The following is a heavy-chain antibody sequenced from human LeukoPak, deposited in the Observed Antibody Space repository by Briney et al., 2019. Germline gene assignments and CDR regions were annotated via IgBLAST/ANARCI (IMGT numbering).Heavy chain of an antibody. CDR2: IYYSGST. CDR1: GGSISSSSYY. Sequence: PSETLSLTCTVSGGSISSSSYYWGGIRQPPGKGLEWIGSIYYSGSTYYNPSLKSRVTISVDTSKNQFSLKLSSVTAADTAVYYCARDRDGQQWLGIYYYYYYMDVWGKGTTVTVSS. J-gene: IGHJ6*03. D-gene: IGHD6-19*01. V-gene: IGHV4-39*07. CDR3: ARDRDGQQWLGIYYYYYYMDV.